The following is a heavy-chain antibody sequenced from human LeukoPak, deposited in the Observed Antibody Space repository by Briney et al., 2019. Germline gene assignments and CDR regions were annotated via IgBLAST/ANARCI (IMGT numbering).Heavy chain of an antibody. CDR1: GGSFSGYY. CDR2: INHSGSI. J-gene: IGHJ4*02. V-gene: IGHV4-34*01. CDR3: ARHPFSAPFDY. D-gene: IGHD6-19*01. Sequence: SETLSLTCAVYGGSFSGYYWSWIRQPPGKGLEWIGEINHSGSINYNPSLKSRVTISVDTSKNQFSLKLSSVTAADTAVYYCARHPFSAPFDYWGQGTLVTVSS.